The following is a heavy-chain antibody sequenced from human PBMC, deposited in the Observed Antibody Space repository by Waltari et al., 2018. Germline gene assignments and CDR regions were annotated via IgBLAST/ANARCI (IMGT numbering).Heavy chain of an antibody. Sequence: QVQLQQWGAGLLKPSETLSLTRAVYGGSFSGYYWSWIRQPPGKGLEWIGEINHSGSTNYNPSLKSRVTISVDTSKNQFSLKLSSVTAADTAVYYCAVTTMGYDAFDIWGQGTMVTVSS. CDR1: GGSFSGYY. CDR2: INHSGST. V-gene: IGHV4-34*01. J-gene: IGHJ3*02. D-gene: IGHD5-12*01. CDR3: AVTTMGYDAFDI.